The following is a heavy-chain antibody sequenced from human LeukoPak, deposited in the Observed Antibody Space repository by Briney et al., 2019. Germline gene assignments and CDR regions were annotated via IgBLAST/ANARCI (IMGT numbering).Heavy chain of an antibody. CDR3: ARDTGLWFGELFNY. Sequence: KPGGSLRLSCAASGFTFSSYWMSWVRQAPGKGLEWVANIKQDGSEKYYVDSVKGRFTISRDNAKNSLYLQMNSLRAEDTAVYYCARDTGLWFGELFNYWGQGTLVTVSS. CDR1: GFTFSSYW. J-gene: IGHJ4*02. D-gene: IGHD3-10*01. V-gene: IGHV3-7*03. CDR2: IKQDGSEK.